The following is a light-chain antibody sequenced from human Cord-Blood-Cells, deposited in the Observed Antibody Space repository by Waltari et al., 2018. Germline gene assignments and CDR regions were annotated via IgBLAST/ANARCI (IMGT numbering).Light chain of an antibody. CDR1: QGIGCG. V-gene: IGKV1-12*01. Sequence: DIQMTQSPSSVSASVGDRVTITCWASQGIGCGLAWYPPKPGKAPMLLIYAASSLQSGVPSRFSGSGSGKDFTLTISSLQPEDFATYYCQQANSFPYTFGQGTKPEIK. CDR3: QQANSFPYT. J-gene: IGKJ2*01. CDR2: AAS.